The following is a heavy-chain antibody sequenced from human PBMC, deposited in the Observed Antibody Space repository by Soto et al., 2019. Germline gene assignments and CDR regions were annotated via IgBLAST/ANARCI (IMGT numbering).Heavy chain of an antibody. CDR3: ARWLAATEFDY. V-gene: IGHV1-8*01. Sequence: GASVKVSCKASGYTFSSFEIHWVRQAAGQGLEWMGWMNPNNGDTGHAQKFQGRVTMTRNTSISTAFMELRSLRSEDTAMFYCARWLAATEFDYWGQGTLVTVSS. CDR1: GYTFSSFE. D-gene: IGHD6-19*01. J-gene: IGHJ4*02. CDR2: MNPNNGDT.